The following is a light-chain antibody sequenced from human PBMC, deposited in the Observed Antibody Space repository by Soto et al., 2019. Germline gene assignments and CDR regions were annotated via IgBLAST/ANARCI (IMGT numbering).Light chain of an antibody. CDR1: SSDVGRYNY. CDR3: SSYAGSNRSV. J-gene: IGLJ1*01. CDR2: EVN. V-gene: IGLV2-8*01. Sequence: QSVLTQPPSASGSPGQSVTISCTGTSSDVGRYNYVSWYQQHPGKAPKLMIYEVNKRPSGVPDRFFASKSGNTASLTVSGLQAEDEADYYCSSYAGSNRSVFGTGTKVT.